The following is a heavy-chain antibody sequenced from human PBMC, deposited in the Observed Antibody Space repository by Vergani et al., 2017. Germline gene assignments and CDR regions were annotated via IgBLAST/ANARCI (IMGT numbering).Heavy chain of an antibody. V-gene: IGHV4-34*01. CDR3: ARVNTETNGHLYYYYYMDV. Sequence: QVQLQQWGGGLLKPSETLSLTCVVNGASFTSYHWTWIRPSPGEGLEWVGDIHHTGRPDYNPSLKSRLTMSVDKSRNQFSLTLNSVTATDSAIYFCARVNTETNGHLYYYYYMDVWGQGTAVTVS. J-gene: IGHJ6*03. CDR1: GASFTSYH. D-gene: IGHD4-11*01. CDR2: IHHTGRP.